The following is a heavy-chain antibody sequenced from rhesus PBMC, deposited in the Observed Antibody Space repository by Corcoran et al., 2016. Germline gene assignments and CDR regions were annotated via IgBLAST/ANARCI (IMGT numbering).Heavy chain of an antibody. CDR1: GGSISSRY. CDR3: ARVGVYSGSWTHFDY. J-gene: IGHJ4*01. D-gene: IGHD6-25*01. CDR2: IYGSGSNN. Sequence: QLQLQESGPGLVKPSETLSLTCAVSGGSISSRYWSWIRQSPGKGLEWFGYIYGSGSNNNSNQSLRSGGNRSVDKSKNQLSRKLGAVTAADTAGYYGARVGVYSGSWTHFDYWGQGVLVTVSS. V-gene: IGHV4-169*01.